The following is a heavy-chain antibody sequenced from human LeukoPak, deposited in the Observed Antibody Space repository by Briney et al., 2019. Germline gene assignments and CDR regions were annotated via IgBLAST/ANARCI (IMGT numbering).Heavy chain of an antibody. CDR2: ISSSSSYI. J-gene: IGHJ6*02. CDR1: GFTFSSYS. Sequence: GGSLRLSCAASGFTFSSYSMNWVRQAPGKGLEWVSSISSSSSYIYYADSVKGRFTISRDNAKNSLYLQMNSLRAEDTAVYYCASGTLGHHSSSSLSVYYYYGMDVWGQGTTVTVSS. D-gene: IGHD6-6*01. V-gene: IGHV3-21*01. CDR3: ASGTLGHHSSSSLSVYYYYGMDV.